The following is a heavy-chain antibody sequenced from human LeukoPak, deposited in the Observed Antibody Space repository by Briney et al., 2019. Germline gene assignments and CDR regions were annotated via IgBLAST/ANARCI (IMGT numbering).Heavy chain of an antibody. CDR2: INHSGST. CDR3: ARGTTGTTATPPYYYYYGMDV. Sequence: SETLSLTCAVYGGSFSGYYWSWIRQPPGKGLEWIGEINHSGSTNYNPSLKSRVTISVDTSKNQFSLRLSSVTAADTAVYYCARGTTGTTATPPYYYYYGMDVWGKGTTVTVSS. CDR1: GGSFSGYY. J-gene: IGHJ6*04. D-gene: IGHD1-1*01. V-gene: IGHV4-34*01.